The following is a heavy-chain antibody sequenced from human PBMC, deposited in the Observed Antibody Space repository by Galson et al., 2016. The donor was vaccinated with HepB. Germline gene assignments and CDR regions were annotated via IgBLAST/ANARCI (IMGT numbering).Heavy chain of an antibody. D-gene: IGHD4-23*01. CDR3: ARLGWQPLHFFYYMDV. V-gene: IGHV5-51*01. CDR1: GYSFTSYW. Sequence: QSGAEVKKPGESLKISCKGLGYSFTSYWIGWMRQMPGKGLEWMGIIYPANSDTRYSPSIQGQVTISADKSTSTAYLQWSSLKASDTAVYYFARLGWQPLHFFYYMDVWGRGTTVTVSS. CDR2: IYPANSDT. J-gene: IGHJ6*03.